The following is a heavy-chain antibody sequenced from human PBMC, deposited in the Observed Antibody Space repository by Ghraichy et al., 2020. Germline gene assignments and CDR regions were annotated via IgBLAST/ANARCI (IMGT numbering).Heavy chain of an antibody. CDR2: IYHSGST. J-gene: IGHJ4*02. V-gene: IGHV4-30-2*01. CDR1: GGSISSGGYS. CDR3: ARGYSGWSYYFDY. D-gene: IGHD6-19*01. Sequence: SETLSLTCAVSGGSISSGGYSWSWIRQPPGKGLEWIGYIYHSGSTYYNTSLKSRVTISVDRSKNQFSLKLSSVTAADTAVYYCARGYSGWSYYFDYWGQGTLVTVSS.